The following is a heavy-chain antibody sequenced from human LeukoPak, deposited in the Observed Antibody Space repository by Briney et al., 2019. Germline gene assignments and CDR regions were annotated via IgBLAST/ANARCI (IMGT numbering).Heavy chain of an antibody. V-gene: IGHV1-3*04. CDR1: GYTFTSYA. Sequence: GASVKVSCKASGYTFTSYAMHWVRQAPGQRLEWMGWINTGNGNTKYSENFQGRVTITRDTSASTAYLDLSSLRSEDTAVFYCARDPIGSSWPYYFDFWGQGTLVTVSS. J-gene: IGHJ4*02. CDR2: INTGNGNT. D-gene: IGHD6-13*01. CDR3: ARDPIGSSWPYYFDF.